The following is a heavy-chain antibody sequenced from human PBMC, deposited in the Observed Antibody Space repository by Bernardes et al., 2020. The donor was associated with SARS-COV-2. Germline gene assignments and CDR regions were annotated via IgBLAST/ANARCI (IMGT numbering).Heavy chain of an antibody. D-gene: IGHD6-13*01. CDR3: ARKLIAAAGTYYYGMDV. J-gene: IGHJ6*02. V-gene: IGHV1-2*04. CDR1: GYTFTGYY. CDR2: INPNSGGP. Sequence: ASVKVSCKASGYTFTGYYMHWVRQAPGQGLEWMGWINPNSGGPNYAQKFQGWVTMTRDTSISTAYMELSRLRTDDTAVYYCARKLIAAAGTYYYGMDVWGQGTTVTVSS.